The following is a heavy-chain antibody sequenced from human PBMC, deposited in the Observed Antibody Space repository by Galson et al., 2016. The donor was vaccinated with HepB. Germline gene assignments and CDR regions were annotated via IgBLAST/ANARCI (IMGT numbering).Heavy chain of an antibody. CDR2: IYPDDSDT. D-gene: IGHD3-3*01. CDR3: ARLSRVGFEELYLDY. CDR1: GYRVTKHW. J-gene: IGHJ4*02. Sequence: QSGAEVKKPGESLKISCKASGYRVTKHWIGWVRQMPGKGLEWMGIIYPDDSDTRYSPSFQGRVTISVDKSVSTAYLQWSSLRASDTAMYYCARLSRVGFEELYLDYWGQGTLVTVSS. V-gene: IGHV5-51*01.